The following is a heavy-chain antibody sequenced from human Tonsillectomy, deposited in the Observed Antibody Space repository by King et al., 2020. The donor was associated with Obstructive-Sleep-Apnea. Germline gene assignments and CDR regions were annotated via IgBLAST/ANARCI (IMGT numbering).Heavy chain of an antibody. CDR1: GFTFSRYN. CDR2: ISSSSTTI. V-gene: IGHV3-48*04. D-gene: IGHD1-26*01. CDR3: AALGAIINRDAFDV. J-gene: IGHJ3*01. Sequence: VQLVESGGGLVQSGGSLRLSCAASGFTFSRYNMNWVRQAPGKGLEWVSYISSSSTTIYYADSVKGRFTISRDNAKNSVYLQMNRLRAEDTAVYYCAALGAIINRDAFDVWGQGTMVTVSS.